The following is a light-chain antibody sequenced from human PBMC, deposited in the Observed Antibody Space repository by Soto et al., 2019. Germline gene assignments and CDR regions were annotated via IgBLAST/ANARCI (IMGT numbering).Light chain of an antibody. CDR3: QQTYTTPYT. CDR1: QNIIKY. CDR2: GAS. V-gene: IGKV1-39*01. J-gene: IGKJ2*01. Sequence: DIPMTQSPSSLSASVGDRVTITCRTSQNIIKYLNWYQQKPGKAPKFLIYGASTLQTGVPSRFSGCGSGTDFTLTISSLQPEDFATYYCQQTYTTPYTFGQGTKLDIK.